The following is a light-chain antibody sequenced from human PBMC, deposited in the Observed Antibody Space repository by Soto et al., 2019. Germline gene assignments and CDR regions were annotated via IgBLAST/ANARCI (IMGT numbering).Light chain of an antibody. J-gene: IGLJ1*01. CDR1: SSDVGGYNY. CDR2: EVS. Sequence: QSVLTQPASVSGSPGQSITISCTGTSSDVGGYNYVSWYQQHPGKAPKLMIYEVSNRPSGVSHRFSGSKSDNTASLTISGLQAEDEADYYCSSYTSSSTYVFGIGTKVTVL. CDR3: SSYTSSSTYV. V-gene: IGLV2-14*01.